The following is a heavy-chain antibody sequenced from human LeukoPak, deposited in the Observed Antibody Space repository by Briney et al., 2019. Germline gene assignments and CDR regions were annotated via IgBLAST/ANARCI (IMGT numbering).Heavy chain of an antibody. Sequence: GGSLRLSCAASGFTFSSYWMSWVRQAPGKGLEWVANIKQDGSEKHYVDSVMGRFTISRDNARNSLSLQMNSLRAEDTAVYFCARSWGLTITSCHDYWGQGTLVTVSS. D-gene: IGHD2-2*01. CDR3: ARSWGLTITSCHDY. J-gene: IGHJ4*02. CDR1: GFTFSSYW. V-gene: IGHV3-7*01. CDR2: IKQDGSEK.